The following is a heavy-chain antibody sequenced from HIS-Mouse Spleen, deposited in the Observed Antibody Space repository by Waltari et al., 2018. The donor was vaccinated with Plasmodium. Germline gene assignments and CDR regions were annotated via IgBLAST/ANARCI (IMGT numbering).Heavy chain of an antibody. J-gene: IGHJ4*02. D-gene: IGHD6-13*01. CDR1: GYTFTGYY. CDR2: INPNSGGT. Sequence: QVQLVQSGAEVKKPGASVKVSCKASGYTFTGYYMHWVRQAPGQGLAWTGWINPNSGGTNYAQKFQGRVTMTRDTSISTAYMERSRLRSDDTAVYYCARDLAAAGHFDYWGQGTLVTVSS. CDR3: ARDLAAAGHFDY. V-gene: IGHV1-2*02.